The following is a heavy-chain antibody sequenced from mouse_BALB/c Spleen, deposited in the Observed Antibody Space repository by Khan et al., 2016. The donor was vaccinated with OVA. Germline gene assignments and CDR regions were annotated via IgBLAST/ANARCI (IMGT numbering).Heavy chain of an antibody. J-gene: IGHJ4*01. V-gene: IGHV9-3-1*01. CDR3: ARPPYFSYVMVY. CDR2: INTYTGEP. CDR1: RYTFTNYG. D-gene: IGHD2-10*01. Sequence: QIQLVQSGPELKKPGETVKISCKASRYTFTNYGMNWVKQAPGKGLKWMGWINTYTGEPTYADDFKGRFAFSLETSASTAYLQINNLKNEDTATYCCARPPYFSYVMVYWGQGTSVTVSS.